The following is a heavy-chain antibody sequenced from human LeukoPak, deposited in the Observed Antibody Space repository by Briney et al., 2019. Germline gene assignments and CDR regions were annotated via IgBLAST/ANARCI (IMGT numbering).Heavy chain of an antibody. V-gene: IGHV4-34*01. CDR1: GGSFNDYY. CDR3: ARRSDYYGSGSYFPIYYYYYMDV. CDR2: INHSGST. J-gene: IGHJ6*03. Sequence: SETLSLTCAVYGGSFNDYYWNWIRQPPGKGLEWIGEINHSGSTNYNPSLKSRVTISVDTSKNQFSLKLSSVTAADTAVYYCARRSDYYGSGSYFPIYYYYYMDVWGKGTTVTVSS. D-gene: IGHD3-10*01.